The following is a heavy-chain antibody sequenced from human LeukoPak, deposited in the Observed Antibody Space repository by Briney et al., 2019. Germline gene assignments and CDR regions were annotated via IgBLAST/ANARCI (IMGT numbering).Heavy chain of an antibody. V-gene: IGHV4-34*01. D-gene: IGHD6-13*01. CDR2: INHSGST. CDR1: GGSFSGYY. CDR3: AREKGIAAAGRHFDY. J-gene: IGHJ4*02. Sequence: SETLSLTCAVYGGSFSGYYWSWIRQPPGKGLEWIGEINHSGSTNYNPSLKSRVTISVDTSKNQFSLKLSSVTAADTAVYYCAREKGIAAAGRHFDYWGQGTLVTVSS.